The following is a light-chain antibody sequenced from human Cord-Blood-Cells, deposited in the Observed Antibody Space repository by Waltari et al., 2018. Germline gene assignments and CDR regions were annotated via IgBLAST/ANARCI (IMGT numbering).Light chain of an antibody. J-gene: IGLJ3*02. Sequence: QAVVTPEPSLTVSPGGTVTLTCGSSTGAVTRGHYPYWFQQKPGQAHRTLIYDTSNKHSRPPARFSGAHLGRKDALTLSGAQAEDGAEHCCLFAYSGARGFGGGTKLTV. CDR1: TGAVTRGHY. CDR3: LFAYSGARG. V-gene: IGLV7-46*01. CDR2: DTS.